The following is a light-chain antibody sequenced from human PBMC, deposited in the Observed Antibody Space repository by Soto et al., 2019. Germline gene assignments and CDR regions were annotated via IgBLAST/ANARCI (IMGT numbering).Light chain of an antibody. CDR1: QSVSSN. CDR2: GAS. CDR3: HQDKKWPPYT. Sequence: EIVMTQSPATLSVSPGERATLSCRASQSVSSNLAWYQQKPGQAPRLLIYGASTRATGIPARFSGSGSATGFTLTISSLQSEDFAVYYCHQDKKWPPYTFGQGTKLEIK. J-gene: IGKJ2*01. V-gene: IGKV3-15*01.